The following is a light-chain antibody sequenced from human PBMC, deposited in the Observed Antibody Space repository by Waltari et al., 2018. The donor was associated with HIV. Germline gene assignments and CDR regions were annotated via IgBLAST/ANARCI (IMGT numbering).Light chain of an antibody. CDR1: QGISSH. CDR3: QQFNSYPLT. J-gene: IGKJ4*01. V-gene: IGKV1-9*01. CDR2: AAS. Sequence: DIQLTRPPSFLSASVGDRVTITCRASQGISSHLAWYQQKPGKAPILLIYAASTLQSGVPSRFRGSGSGTEFTLTISSLQPEDFATYYCQQFNSYPLTFGGGTKVEIK.